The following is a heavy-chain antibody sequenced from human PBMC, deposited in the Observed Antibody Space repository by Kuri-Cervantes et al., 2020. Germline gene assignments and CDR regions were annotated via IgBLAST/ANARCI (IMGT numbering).Heavy chain of an antibody. CDR1: GFTFSSYW. J-gene: IGHJ3*02. D-gene: IGHD6-19*01. CDR3: ARVSSGWWLSYDAFDI. V-gene: IGHV3-30-3*01. Sequence: GESLKISCAASGFTFSSYWMSWVRQAPGKGLEWVAVISYDGSNKYYADSVKGRFTISRDNSKNTLYLQMNSLRAEDTAVYYCARVSSGWWLSYDAFDIWGQGTMVTVSS. CDR2: ISYDGSNK.